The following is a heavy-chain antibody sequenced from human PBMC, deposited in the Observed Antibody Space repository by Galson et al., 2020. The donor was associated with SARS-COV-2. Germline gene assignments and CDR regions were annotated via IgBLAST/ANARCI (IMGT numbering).Heavy chain of an antibody. CDR2: IRYDGISE. D-gene: IGHD2-15*01. CDR1: GVTFSSYG. CDR3: AKDLKDYCSGTYCYGMDV. V-gene: IGHV3-30*02. Sequence: GGSLRLSCAASGVTFSSYGMYWVRQAPGKGLEWVAFIRYDGISEYYADSVRGRFTISRDNSENTLYLQMNSLRAEDTAVYYCAKDLKDYCSGTYCYGMDVWGKGTTVTVSS. J-gene: IGHJ6*04.